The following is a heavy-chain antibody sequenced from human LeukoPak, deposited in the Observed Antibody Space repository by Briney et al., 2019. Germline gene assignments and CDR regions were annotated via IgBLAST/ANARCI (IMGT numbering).Heavy chain of an antibody. CDR1: GFTFTTYA. J-gene: IGHJ4*02. D-gene: IGHD1-14*01. CDR3: ARDPYETD. Sequence: PGRSLRLSCAVSGFTFTTYAMHWVRQAPGKGLEWVAVISYDGSNKYYADSVKGRFTISKDISKNTLYLQMNSLRAEDTAVYYCARDPYETDWGQGTLVSVSS. V-gene: IGHV3-30*04. CDR2: ISYDGSNK.